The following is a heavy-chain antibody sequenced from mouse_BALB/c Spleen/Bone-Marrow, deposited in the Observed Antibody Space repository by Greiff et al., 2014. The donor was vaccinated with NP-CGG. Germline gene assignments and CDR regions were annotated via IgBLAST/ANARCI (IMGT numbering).Heavy chain of an antibody. CDR3: TRGGNYGWYFDV. CDR1: GHTFTSYW. V-gene: IGHV1-69*02. J-gene: IGHJ1*01. D-gene: IGHD2-1*01. Sequence: QVQLQQSGAELVRPGASVKLSCKASGHTFTSYWINWVKQRPGQGLEWIGNIYPSDSYINYNQKFKDKATLTVGKSSSTAYMQLSSPTSEDSAVYYCTRGGNYGWYFDVWGAGTTVTVSS. CDR2: IYPSDSYI.